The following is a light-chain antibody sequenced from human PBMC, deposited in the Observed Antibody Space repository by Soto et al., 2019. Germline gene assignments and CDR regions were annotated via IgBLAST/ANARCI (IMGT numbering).Light chain of an antibody. Sequence: QYVLTQPPSASGTPGQRVPISCSGSSSNIGTNTVNWYQQLPGTAPKLLIYSNDQRPSGVPDRFSGSKSGTSASLAISGLQSEDEADYYCAAWDDSLNGWVFGGGTKLTVL. CDR2: SND. CDR3: AAWDDSLNGWV. J-gene: IGLJ3*02. V-gene: IGLV1-44*01. CDR1: SSNIGTNT.